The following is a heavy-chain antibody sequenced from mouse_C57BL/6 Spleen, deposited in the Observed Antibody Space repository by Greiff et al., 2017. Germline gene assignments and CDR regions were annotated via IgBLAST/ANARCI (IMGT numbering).Heavy chain of an antibody. CDR2: INPNNGGT. V-gene: IGHV1-26*01. CDR1: GYTFTDYY. J-gene: IGHJ2*01. D-gene: IGHD2-4*01. Sequence: EVQLQQSGPELVKPGASVKISCKASGYTFTDYYMNWVKQSHGKSLEWIGDINPNNGGTSYNQKFKGKATLTVDKSSSTAYMELRSLTSADSAVYYYAGITTYDFEYWGQGTTLTVSS. CDR3: AGITTYDFEY.